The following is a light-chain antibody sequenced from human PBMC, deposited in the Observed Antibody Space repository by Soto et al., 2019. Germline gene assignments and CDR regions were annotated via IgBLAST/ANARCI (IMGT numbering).Light chain of an antibody. Sequence: AIRMTQSPSSISASTGARVTITCRASQGISSFLAWYQQKPGKAPKLLIYAVVTLQRGAPSRFSASGSGTDFTLTISRLQSEDFATYFCQQYLSYPYTFGQGTKLEI. CDR2: AVV. J-gene: IGKJ2*01. CDR1: QGISSF. V-gene: IGKV1-8*01. CDR3: QQYLSYPYT.